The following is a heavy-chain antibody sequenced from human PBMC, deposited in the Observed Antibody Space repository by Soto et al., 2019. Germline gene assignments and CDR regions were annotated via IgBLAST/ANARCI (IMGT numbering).Heavy chain of an antibody. CDR3: ARGAAAGPDAFDI. D-gene: IGHD6-13*01. CDR2: INHSGST. J-gene: IGHJ3*02. Sequence: QVQLQQWGAGLLKPSETLSLTCAVYGGSFSGYYWSWIRQPPGKGLEWIGEINHSGSTNYNPSLKSRVTISVAPSKNLFSLKLSSVTAADTAVYYCARGAAAGPDAFDIWGQGTMVTVSS. V-gene: IGHV4-34*01. CDR1: GGSFSGYY.